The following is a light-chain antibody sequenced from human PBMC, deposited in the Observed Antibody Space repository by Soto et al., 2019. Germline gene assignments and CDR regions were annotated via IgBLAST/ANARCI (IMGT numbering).Light chain of an antibody. Sequence: EIVLTQSPGTLSLSPGERATLSCRASQSAISSYLAWYQQKPGQAPRLLIYGASSRATGIPDRFSGSVSGTDFTLTISGLEPEDFAVYYCQQYSSSPITFCQWTRVEIK. CDR3: QQYSSSPIT. CDR1: QSAISSY. CDR2: GAS. V-gene: IGKV3-20*01. J-gene: IGKJ5*01.